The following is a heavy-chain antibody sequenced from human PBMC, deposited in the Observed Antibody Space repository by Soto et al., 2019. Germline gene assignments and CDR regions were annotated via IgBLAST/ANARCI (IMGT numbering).Heavy chain of an antibody. D-gene: IGHD1-20*01. CDR3: AKETGNNRYYYYFYPVDV. CDR1: GFTFTDFA. J-gene: IGHJ6*02. CDR2: ISVSGGST. V-gene: IGHV3-23*01. Sequence: EMQLLESGGGLVQPGGSLRVSCTASGFTFTDFAMSWVRQAPGKGLEWVSAISVSGGSTYYADSVKGRFTISRDNSKNTLYLQRNSLRVEDTAVYYCAKETGNNRYYYYFYPVDVWGQGTTVTVSS.